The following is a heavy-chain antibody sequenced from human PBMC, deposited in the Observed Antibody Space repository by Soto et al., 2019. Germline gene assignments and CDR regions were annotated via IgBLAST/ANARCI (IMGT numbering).Heavy chain of an antibody. CDR3: ARDTLSCSGGSCFTTSAEYFQH. D-gene: IGHD2-15*01. CDR1: GYTFTSYA. J-gene: IGHJ1*01. CDR2: INAGNGNT. Sequence: ASVKVSCKASGYTFTSYAMHWVRQAPGQRLEWMGWINAGNGNTKYSQKFQGRVTITRDTSASTAYMELSSLRSEDTAVYYCARDTLSCSGGSCFTTSAEYFQHWGQGTLVTVSS. V-gene: IGHV1-3*01.